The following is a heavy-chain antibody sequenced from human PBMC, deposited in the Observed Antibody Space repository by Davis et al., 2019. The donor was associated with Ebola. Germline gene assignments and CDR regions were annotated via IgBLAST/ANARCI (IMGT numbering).Heavy chain of an antibody. J-gene: IGHJ4*02. CDR1: GGSFSGHY. CDR2: INHSGST. D-gene: IGHD3-10*01. V-gene: IGHV4-34*01. Sequence: MPGGSLRLSCAVYGGSFSGHYWSWIRQPPGKGLEWIGEINHSGSTNYDPSLKSRVTISVDTSKNQFSLKLSSVTAADTAVYYCACGVVLLWFGELCEWGQGTLVTVSS. CDR3: ACGVVLLWFGELCE.